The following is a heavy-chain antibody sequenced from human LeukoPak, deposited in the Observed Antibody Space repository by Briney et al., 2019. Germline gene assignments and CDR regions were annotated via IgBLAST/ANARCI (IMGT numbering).Heavy chain of an antibody. D-gene: IGHD3-22*01. CDR3: ARRQYYDSSGYYIDY. V-gene: IGHV3-33*01. J-gene: IGHJ4*02. Sequence: GGSLRLSCAAPGFTFSSYGMHWVRQAPGKGLEWVAVIWCDGSNKYYADSVKGRFTISRDNSKNTLYLQMNSLRAEDTAVYYCARRQYYDSSGYYIDYWGQGTLVTVSS. CDR1: GFTFSSYG. CDR2: IWCDGSNK.